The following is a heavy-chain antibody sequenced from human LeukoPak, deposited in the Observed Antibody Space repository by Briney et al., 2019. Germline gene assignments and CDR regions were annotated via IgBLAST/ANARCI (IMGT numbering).Heavy chain of an antibody. Sequence: GGSLRLSCAASGFTFSSYAMHWVRQAPGKGLEWVALISHDGSNKYYADSVKGRFTISRDNSKNTLYLQMNSLRAEDTAVYYCARHEGVTSPRTFDIWGQGTMVTVSS. J-gene: IGHJ3*02. CDR2: ISHDGSNK. CDR3: ARHEGVTSPRTFDI. CDR1: GFTFSSYA. D-gene: IGHD3-10*01. V-gene: IGHV3-30*04.